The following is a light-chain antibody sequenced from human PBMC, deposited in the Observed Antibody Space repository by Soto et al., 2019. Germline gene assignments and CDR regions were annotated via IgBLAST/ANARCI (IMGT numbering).Light chain of an antibody. CDR3: SSYTSISTVV. V-gene: IGLV2-14*03. Sequence: QSALTQPASVSGSPGQPITISCTGTSSDVGGYNYVSWYQQNPGKAPKLVIYNVSNRPSGVSDRFSGSKSGNTASLTISGLEAEDEADYYCSSYTSISTVVFGGGTQLTVL. CDR1: SSDVGGYNY. J-gene: IGLJ2*01. CDR2: NVS.